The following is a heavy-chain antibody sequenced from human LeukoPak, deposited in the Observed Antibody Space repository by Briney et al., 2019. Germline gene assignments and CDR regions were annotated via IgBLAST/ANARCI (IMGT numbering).Heavy chain of an antibody. V-gene: IGHV1-46*01. D-gene: IGHD5-24*01. CDR3: ARDYNWSYDY. J-gene: IGHJ4*02. CDR1: GYTFTSYY. Sequence: ASVKVSCKASGYTFTSYYMHWVRQAPGQGLEWMGIITPTDGKTGYAQRFQGRVTVTRDTSTNTVYMELSSLTSEDTAIYYCARDYNWSYDYWGQGTLVTVSS. CDR2: ITPTDGKT.